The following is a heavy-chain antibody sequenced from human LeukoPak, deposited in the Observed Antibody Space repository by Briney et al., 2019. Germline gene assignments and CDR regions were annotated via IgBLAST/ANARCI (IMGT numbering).Heavy chain of an antibody. CDR1: GFTFSSYT. V-gene: IGHV3-21*01. Sequence: AGGSLRLSCAASGFTFSSYTMNWVRQAPGKGVEWVSSISSCGSYIYYADSVTGRFTISRDNAKKQLYRQMNSLGAEDTAVYYCTRIGCGGCNCPKEGRAWGGYWGQGILVTVSS. J-gene: IGHJ4*02. CDR3: TRIGCGGCNCPKEGRAWGGY. CDR2: ISSCGSYI. D-gene: IGHD2-21*01.